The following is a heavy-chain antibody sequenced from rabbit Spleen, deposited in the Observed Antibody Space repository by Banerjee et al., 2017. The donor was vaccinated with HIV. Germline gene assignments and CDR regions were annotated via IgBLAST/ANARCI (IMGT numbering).Heavy chain of an antibody. CDR3: ARDVGGREDFDL. Sequence: QSLEESGGGLVQPEGSLTLTCTASGFSFSSSYDMCWVRQAPGKGLEWIGCIYTGNNKNYYASWAKGRFTISKTSSTMVTLQMTSLTAADTATYFCARDVGGREDFDLWGPGTLVTVS. CDR2: IYTGNNKN. V-gene: IGHV1S40*01. D-gene: IGHD4-2*01. J-gene: IGHJ4*01. CDR1: GFSFSSSYD.